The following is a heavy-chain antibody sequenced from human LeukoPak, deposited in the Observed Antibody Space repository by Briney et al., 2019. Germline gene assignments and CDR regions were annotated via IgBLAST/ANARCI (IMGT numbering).Heavy chain of an antibody. CDR2: ISSSNSYI. V-gene: IGHV3-21*01. Sequence: GGSLRLSCAASGFTFSSYTMDWVRQAPGKGLEGGSSISSSNSYIYYADPVKGRFTISRDNAKNSLYLQMNSLRAEDTAVYYCAKAYRQYCSGGSCSPDYWGQGTLVTVSS. CDR3: AKAYRQYCSGGSCSPDY. J-gene: IGHJ4*02. CDR1: GFTFSSYT. D-gene: IGHD2-15*01.